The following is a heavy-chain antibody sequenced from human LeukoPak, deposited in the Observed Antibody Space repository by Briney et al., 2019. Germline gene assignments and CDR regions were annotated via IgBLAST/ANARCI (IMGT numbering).Heavy chain of an antibody. CDR2: MTGPADTT. Sequence: GGSLRLSWAASGFNFNNFAMSWVRQAAGKGPEWLSAMTGPADTTYYAESVKGRFTISRDYSKSMVYLQMTSLRVEDTAIYYCAKGAEIDHWGQGTLVTVSS. CDR3: AKGAEIDH. J-gene: IGHJ4*02. V-gene: IGHV3-23*01. CDR1: GFNFNNFA.